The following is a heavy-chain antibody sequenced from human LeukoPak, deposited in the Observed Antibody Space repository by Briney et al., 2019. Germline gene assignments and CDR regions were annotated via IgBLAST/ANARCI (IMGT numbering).Heavy chain of an antibody. CDR2: MNPNTGNA. J-gene: IGHJ4*02. D-gene: IGHD3-10*01. Sequence: ASVKVSCKGFRYTFTSYDINWVRQAPGQGLEWMGWMNPNTGNAGYAPKFQGRVTMTRDTSISTAYLELSGLRSEDTAVYYCARLSQTPDYYGSGGYFYLGYWGQGTRVTGFS. CDR3: ARLSQTPDYYGSGGYFYLGY. V-gene: IGHV1-8*01. CDR1: RYTFTSYD.